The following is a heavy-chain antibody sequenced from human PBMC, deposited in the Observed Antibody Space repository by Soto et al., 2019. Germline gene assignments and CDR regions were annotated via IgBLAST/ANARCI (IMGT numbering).Heavy chain of an antibody. J-gene: IGHJ4*02. Sequence: EVQLLESGGGLVQPGGSLRLSCAASGFTFGSYAMNWVRQAPGKGLEWVSTITASDGITYYGDSVKGRFTISRDNSKNTLSLQLNSLRAEDTAVYYCAKGSIAALEYINYWGQGTLVTVSS. CDR1: GFTFGSYA. D-gene: IGHD6-6*01. CDR3: AKGSIAALEYINY. CDR2: ITASDGIT. V-gene: IGHV3-23*01.